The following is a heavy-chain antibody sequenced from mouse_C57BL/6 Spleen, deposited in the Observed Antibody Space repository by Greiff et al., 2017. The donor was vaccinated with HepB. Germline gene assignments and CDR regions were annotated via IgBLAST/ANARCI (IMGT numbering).Heavy chain of an antibody. CDR3: ARFYYGYDERGYYAMDY. CDR2: IYPRSGNT. D-gene: IGHD2-2*01. CDR1: GYTFTSYG. J-gene: IGHJ4*01. V-gene: IGHV1-81*01. Sequence: VQLQQSGAELARPGASVKLSCKASGYTFTSYGISWVKQRTGQGLEWIGEIYPRSGNTYYNEKFKGKATLTADKSSSTAYMELRSLTSEDSAVYFCARFYYGYDERGYYAMDYWGQGTSVTVSS.